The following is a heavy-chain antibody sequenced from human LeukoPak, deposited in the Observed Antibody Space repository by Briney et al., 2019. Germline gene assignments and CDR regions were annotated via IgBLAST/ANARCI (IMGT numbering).Heavy chain of an antibody. J-gene: IGHJ4*02. D-gene: IGHD4-11*01. CDR3: ARYQRSGDDYSTLYYFDY. CDR1: GGSISSGGYY. V-gene: IGHV4-39*01. CDR2: IYYSGST. Sequence: PSQTLSLTCTVSGGSISSGGYYWGWIRQPPGKGLEWIGSIYYSGSTYYNPSLKSRVTISVDTSKNQFSLKLSSVTAADTAVYYCARYQRSGDDYSTLYYFDYWGQGTLVTVSS.